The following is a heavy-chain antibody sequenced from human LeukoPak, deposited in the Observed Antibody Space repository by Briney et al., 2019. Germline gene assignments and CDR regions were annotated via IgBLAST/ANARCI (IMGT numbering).Heavy chain of an antibody. J-gene: IGHJ6*02. V-gene: IGHV1-2*06. CDR2: INPNSGGT. D-gene: IGHD2/OR15-2a*01. CDR1: GYTFTGYY. CDR3: ARTQDNSHDYLFRKASNYGMDV. Sequence: GASVKVSCKASGYTFTGYYMHWVRQAPGQGLEWMGRINPNSGGTNYAQKLQGRVTMTRDTSISTAYMELSRLRSDDTAVYYCARTQDNSHDYLFRKASNYGMDVWGQGTTVTVSS.